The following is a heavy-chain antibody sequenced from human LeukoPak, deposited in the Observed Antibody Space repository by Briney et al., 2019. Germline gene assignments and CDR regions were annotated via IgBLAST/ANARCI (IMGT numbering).Heavy chain of an antibody. J-gene: IGHJ3*02. CDR1: GFTFSSYA. V-gene: IGHV3-30-3*01. D-gene: IGHD4-17*01. CDR2: ISYDGSNK. CDR3: ARGRGVDYGDYTGDAFDI. Sequence: GGSLRLSCAASGFTFSSYAMHWVRQAPGEGLEWVAVISYDGSNKYYADSVKGRFTISRDNSKNTLYLQMNSQRAEDTAVYYCARGRGVDYGDYTGDAFDIWGQGTMVTVSS.